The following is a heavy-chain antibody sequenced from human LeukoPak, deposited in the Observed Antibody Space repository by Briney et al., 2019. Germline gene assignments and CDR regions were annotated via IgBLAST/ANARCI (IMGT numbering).Heavy chain of an antibody. CDR3: ATTQRIAIYHYHVMDV. J-gene: IGHJ6*02. Sequence: GGSLRLSCAASEFTLSNAWMNWVRQAPGKGLEWVGRIRSTTDGGTTDYAAPVKGRFTISRDDSKNTLCLQMNSLKTEDTAVYYCATTQRIAIYHYHVMDVWGQGTTVTVSS. D-gene: IGHD6-13*01. CDR1: EFTLSNAW. CDR2: IRSTTDGGTT. V-gene: IGHV3-15*01.